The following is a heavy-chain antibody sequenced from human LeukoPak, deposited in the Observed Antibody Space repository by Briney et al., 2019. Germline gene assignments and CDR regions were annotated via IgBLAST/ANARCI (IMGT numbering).Heavy chain of an antibody. CDR1: GFTFSTYS. V-gene: IGHV3-21*04. D-gene: IGHD2-2*01. Sequence: GGSLRLSCAASGFTFSTYSMNWVRQAPGKGLEWVSSITSSSTYIYYADSVKGRFTISRDNSKNTLYLQMNSLRAEDTAVYYCAKDDQKVVVPAANFDYWGQGTLVTVSS. CDR3: AKDDQKVVVPAANFDY. CDR2: ITSSSTYI. J-gene: IGHJ4*02.